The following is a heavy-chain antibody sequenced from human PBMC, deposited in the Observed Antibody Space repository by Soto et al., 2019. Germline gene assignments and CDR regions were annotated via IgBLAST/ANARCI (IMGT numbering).Heavy chain of an antibody. CDR3: AKGSDGGGVWFGEQGQNFDY. CDR2: ISGSGGST. Sequence: GGSLRLSCAASGFTFSSYAMSWVRQAPGKGLEWVSAISGSGGSTYYADSVKGRFTISRDNSKNTLYLQMNSLRAEDTAVYYCAKGSDGGGVWFGEQGQNFDYWGQGTLVTVSS. CDR1: GFTFSSYA. J-gene: IGHJ4*02. D-gene: IGHD3-10*01. V-gene: IGHV3-23*01.